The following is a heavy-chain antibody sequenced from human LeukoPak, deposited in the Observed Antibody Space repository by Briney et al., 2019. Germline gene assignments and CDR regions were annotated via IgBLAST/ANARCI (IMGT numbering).Heavy chain of an antibody. Sequence: PGGSLRLSCAASGFTLTTYAMSWVRQAPGKGLERVSYISSSSSIIYYADSVKGRFTISRDNAKNSLYLQMNSLRDEDTAVYYCARDPYYDSIWGQGSMVTVSS. V-gene: IGHV3-48*02. CDR1: GFTLTTYA. CDR3: ARDPYYDSI. CDR2: ISSSSSII. D-gene: IGHD3-22*01. J-gene: IGHJ3*02.